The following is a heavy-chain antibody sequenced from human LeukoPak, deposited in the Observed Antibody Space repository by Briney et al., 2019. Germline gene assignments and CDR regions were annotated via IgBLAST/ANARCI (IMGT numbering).Heavy chain of an antibody. Sequence: SETLSLTCTVSGGAISSSSYYWGWIRQPSGKGLEWIGSIYYSGSTYYNPSLKSRVTISVDTSKNQFSLKLSSVTAADTAVYYCARAWAGTAARFDPWGQGTLVTVSS. CDR1: GGAISSSSYY. D-gene: IGHD1-1*01. CDR3: ARAWAGTAARFDP. V-gene: IGHV4-39*07. CDR2: IYYSGST. J-gene: IGHJ5*02.